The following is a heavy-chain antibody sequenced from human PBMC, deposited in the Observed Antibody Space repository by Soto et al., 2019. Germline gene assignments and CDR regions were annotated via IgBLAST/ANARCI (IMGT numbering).Heavy chain of an antibody. CDR3: ARNAQTYYDFWSGYSGTFGY. CDR1: GFTFSSYW. D-gene: IGHD3-3*01. Sequence: PGGSLRLSCAASGFTFSSYWMSWVRQAPGKGLEWVANIKQDGSEKYYVDSVKGRFTISRDNAKNSLYLQMNSLRAEDTAVYYCARNAQTYYDFWSGYSGTFGYWGQGTLVTVSS. J-gene: IGHJ4*02. V-gene: IGHV3-7*01. CDR2: IKQDGSEK.